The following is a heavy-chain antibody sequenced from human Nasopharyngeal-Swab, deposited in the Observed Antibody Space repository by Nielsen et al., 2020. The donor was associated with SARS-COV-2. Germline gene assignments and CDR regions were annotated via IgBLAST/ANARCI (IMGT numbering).Heavy chain of an antibody. CDR3: TTAHSHELRVYAWGLDAFDI. Sequence: WIRQPPGKGLEWVGRIKSKTDGGTTDYAAPVKGRFTISRDDSKNTLYLQMNSLKTEDTAVYYCTTAHSHELRVYAWGLDAFDIWGQGTMVTVSS. CDR2: IKSKTDGGTT. J-gene: IGHJ3*02. D-gene: IGHD2-8*01. V-gene: IGHV3-15*01.